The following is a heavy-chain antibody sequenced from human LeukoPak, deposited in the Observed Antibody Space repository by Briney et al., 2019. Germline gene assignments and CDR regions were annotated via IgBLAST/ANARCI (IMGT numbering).Heavy chain of an antibody. V-gene: IGHV3-53*01. D-gene: IGHD3-10*01. CDR3: AREGLDYYGSGSYSHAFDI. J-gene: IGHJ3*02. CDR2: IYSGGST. CDR1: GFTVSSNY. Sequence: GGSLRLSCAASGFTVSSNYMSWVRQAPGKGLEWGSVIYSGGSTYYADSVKGRFTISRDNSKNTLYLQMNSLRAEDTAVYYCAREGLDYYGSGSYSHAFDIWGQGTMVTVSS.